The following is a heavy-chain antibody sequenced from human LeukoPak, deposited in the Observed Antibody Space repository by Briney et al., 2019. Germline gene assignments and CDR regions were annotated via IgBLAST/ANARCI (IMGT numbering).Heavy chain of an antibody. CDR1: GFTFSNYW. J-gene: IGHJ4*02. Sequence: SGGSLRPSCTASGFTFSNYWMSWVRQAPGKGLEWVANIRQDGGLKHCVDSVKGRFTISRDNAENSLYLQMNSLRAEDTAVYYCAREIVGAIKSYFDYWGQGTLVIASS. CDR2: IRQDGGLK. D-gene: IGHD1-26*01. V-gene: IGHV3-7*01. CDR3: AREIVGAIKSYFDY.